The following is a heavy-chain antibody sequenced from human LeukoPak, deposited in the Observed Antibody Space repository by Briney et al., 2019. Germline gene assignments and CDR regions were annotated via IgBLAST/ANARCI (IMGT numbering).Heavy chain of an antibody. Sequence: SETLSLTCTVYGGSFSGYYWSWIRQPPGKGLEWIGEINHSGSTNYNPSLKSRVTISVDTSKNQFSLKLSSVTAADTAVYYCARGHSLYSGRSMRRGDWFDPWGQGTLVTVSS. CDR1: GGSFSGYY. CDR3: ARGHSLYSGRSMRRGDWFDP. CDR2: INHSGST. J-gene: IGHJ5*02. V-gene: IGHV4-34*01. D-gene: IGHD2/OR15-2a*01.